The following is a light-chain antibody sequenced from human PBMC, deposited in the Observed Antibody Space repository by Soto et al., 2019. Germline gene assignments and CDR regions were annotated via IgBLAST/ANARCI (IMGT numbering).Light chain of an antibody. J-gene: IGKJ3*01. Sequence: DIQMTQSPSTLSASVGDRVTITCRASQSISSWLAWYQQKPGKAPKLLIYKASSLERGVPSRFSGTGSGTEFTLTISSLQPDDSATYYCQQYNNYFTFGPGTKVDV. CDR3: QQYNNYFT. CDR1: QSISSW. CDR2: KAS. V-gene: IGKV1-5*03.